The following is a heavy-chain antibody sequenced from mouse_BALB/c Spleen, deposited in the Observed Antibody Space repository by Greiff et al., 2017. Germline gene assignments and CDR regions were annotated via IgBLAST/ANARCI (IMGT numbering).Heavy chain of an antibody. CDR2: ISSGGST. CDR1: GFTFSSYA. CDR3: ARDGYYGFYAMDY. V-gene: IGHV5-6-5*01. J-gene: IGHJ4*01. D-gene: IGHD2-3*01. Sequence: EVKLMESGGGLVKPGGSLKLSCAASGFTFSSYAMSWVRQTPEKRLEWVASISSGGSTYYPDSVKGRFTISRDNVRNILYLQMSSLRSEDTAMYYCARDGYYGFYAMDYWGQGTSVTVSS.